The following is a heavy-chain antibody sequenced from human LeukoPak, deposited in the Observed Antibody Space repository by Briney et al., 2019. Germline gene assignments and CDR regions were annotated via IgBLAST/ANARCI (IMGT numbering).Heavy chain of an antibody. CDR3: ARGWLSGWFKFDS. J-gene: IGHJ4*02. D-gene: IGHD6-19*01. CDR1: GGSITSDY. CDR2: MYYSGSF. Sequence: SQTLSLTCTVSGGSITSDYWNWIRQPPGKGLEWIGYMYYSGSFSYNPSLKSRVTISVNTSKNQFSLKLSSVTAADTAVYYCARGWLSGWFKFDSWGQGTLVTVSS. V-gene: IGHV4-59*08.